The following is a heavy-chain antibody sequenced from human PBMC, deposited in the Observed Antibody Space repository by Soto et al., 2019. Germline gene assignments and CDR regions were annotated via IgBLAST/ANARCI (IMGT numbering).Heavy chain of an antibody. D-gene: IGHD5-18*01. CDR2: ITGDGSGT. V-gene: IGHV3-74*03. Sequence: GGSLRLSCAASGFTFSNYWMHLVRQAPGKGLVWVSRITGDGSGTEYADSLRGRFTVSRDNAKNTLYLQMNSLRAEDTGVYYCARLSWIQLEYYFDYWGQGTLLTVSS. CDR1: GFTFSNYW. J-gene: IGHJ4*02. CDR3: ARLSWIQLEYYFDY.